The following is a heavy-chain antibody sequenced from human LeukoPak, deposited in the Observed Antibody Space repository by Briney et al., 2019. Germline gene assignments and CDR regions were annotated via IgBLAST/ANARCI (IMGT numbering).Heavy chain of an antibody. J-gene: IGHJ6*04. Sequence: GGSLRLSCAASGFTVTSNYMTWVRQAPGKGLEWVSLIYSGGSTSYADSVKGRFIISRDNSRNTLYLQMNSLSAEDTGVYYCARDSRPVVAGYDSNTGADVWGKGPRVTVSS. CDR1: GFTVTSNY. CDR2: IYSGGST. CDR3: ARDSRPVVAGYDSNTGADV. D-gene: IGHD6-19*01. V-gene: IGHV3-66*01.